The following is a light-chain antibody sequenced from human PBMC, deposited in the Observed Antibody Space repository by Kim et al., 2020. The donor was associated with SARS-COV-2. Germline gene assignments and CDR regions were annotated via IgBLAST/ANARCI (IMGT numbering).Light chain of an antibody. V-gene: IGKV1-12*01. CDR2: AAS. Sequence: ASVGDRITVACRASQGISSWLAWYQQKPGNAPKLLISAASSLQSEVPSRFSGSGSGTDFTLTISSLQPEDFATDYCQQADSFPWTFGQGTKVDIK. J-gene: IGKJ1*01. CDR3: QQADSFPWT. CDR1: QGISSW.